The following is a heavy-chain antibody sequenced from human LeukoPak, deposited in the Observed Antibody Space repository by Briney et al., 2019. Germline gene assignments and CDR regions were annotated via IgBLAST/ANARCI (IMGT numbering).Heavy chain of an antibody. D-gene: IGHD2-15*01. V-gene: IGHV3-48*03. J-gene: IGHJ3*02. CDR1: GFTFSSYE. Sequence: GGSLRLSCAASGFTFSSYEMKWVRRAPGKGVEWVAYISSGDSPIYYADSVKGRFTISRDNAKNSLFLQMNSLRVEDTAIYYCARDRGGEDSFHIGGQGTLATVS. CDR3: ARDRGGEDSFHI. CDR2: ISSGDSPI.